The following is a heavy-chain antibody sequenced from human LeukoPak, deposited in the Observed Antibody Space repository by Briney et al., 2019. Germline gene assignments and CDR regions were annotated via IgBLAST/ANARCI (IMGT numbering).Heavy chain of an antibody. CDR1: GGTFSSYA. V-gene: IGHV1-69*13. CDR2: IIPTFGTA. CDR3: ARGSSVAGYGFWSGYDWFDP. D-gene: IGHD3-3*01. J-gene: IGHJ5*02. Sequence: ASVKVSCKASGGTFSSYAISWVRQAPGQGLEWMGGIIPTFGTANYAQKFQGRVTITADESTSTAYMELSSLRSEDTAVYYCARGSSVAGYGFWSGYDWFDPWGQGTLVTVSS.